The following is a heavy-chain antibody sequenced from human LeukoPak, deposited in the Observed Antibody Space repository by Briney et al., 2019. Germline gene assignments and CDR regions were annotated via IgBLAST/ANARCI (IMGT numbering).Heavy chain of an antibody. Sequence: PGGSLRLSCAASGFNFSSYGMHWVRQAPGKGLEWVAFIRYDGSNKYYADSVKGRFTISRDNSKNTLYLQMNSLRAEDTAVYYCAKDARDRLRFLEWSSFDYWGQGTLVTVSS. CDR2: IRYDGSNK. J-gene: IGHJ4*02. CDR1: GFNFSSYG. D-gene: IGHD3-3*01. V-gene: IGHV3-30*02. CDR3: AKDARDRLRFLEWSSFDY.